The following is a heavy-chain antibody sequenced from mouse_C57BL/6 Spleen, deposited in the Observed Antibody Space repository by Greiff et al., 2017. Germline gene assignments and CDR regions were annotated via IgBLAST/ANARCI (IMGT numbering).Heavy chain of an antibody. CDR3: ARRVYDGYPPYAMDY. CDR1: GYTFTSYW. D-gene: IGHD2-3*01. Sequence: VQLQQPGAELVKPGASVKLSCKASGYTFTSYWMHWVKQRPGQGLEWIGMIHPNSGSTNYNEKFKSKATLTVDKSSSTAYMQLSSLTSEDSAVYYCARRVYDGYPPYAMDYWGQGTSVTVSS. J-gene: IGHJ4*01. V-gene: IGHV1-64*01. CDR2: IHPNSGST.